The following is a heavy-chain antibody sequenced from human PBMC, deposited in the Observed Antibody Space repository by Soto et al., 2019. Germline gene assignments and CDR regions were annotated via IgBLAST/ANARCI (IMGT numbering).Heavy chain of an antibody. CDR3: ARDGFCTSTTCRVGNWFDP. Sequence: QVQLQQWGAGLLKPSETLSLTCVVYGGSFSGYYWSWIRQSPGKGLEWIGGINDRGSTNYNPSLESQFTLSVDTSKTQSSLKLPSVPAPDTAMYYCARDGFCTSTTCRVGNWFDPWGQGTLVTVSS. D-gene: IGHD2-2*01. V-gene: IGHV4-34*01. CDR2: INDRGST. CDR1: GGSFSGYY. J-gene: IGHJ5*02.